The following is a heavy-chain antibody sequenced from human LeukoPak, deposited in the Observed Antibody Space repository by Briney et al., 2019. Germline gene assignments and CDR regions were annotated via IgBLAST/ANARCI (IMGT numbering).Heavy chain of an antibody. CDR1: GFTFSSYG. CDR3: VKSSRVVVIANHYYYYGMDV. V-gene: IGHV3-33*06. Sequence: PGRSLRLSCAASGFTFSSYGMHWVRQAPGKGLEWVAVIWYDGSNKYYADSVKGRFTISRDNSKNTLYLQMNSLRAEDTALYYCVKSSRVVVIANHYYYYGMDVWGQGTTVTVSS. D-gene: IGHD3-22*01. CDR2: IWYDGSNK. J-gene: IGHJ6*02.